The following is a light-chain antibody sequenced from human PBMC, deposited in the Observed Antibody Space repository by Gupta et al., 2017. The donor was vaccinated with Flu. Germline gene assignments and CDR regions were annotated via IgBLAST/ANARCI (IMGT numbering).Light chain of an antibody. CDR1: SSNIGSHL. V-gene: IGLV1-44*01. CDR2: TNG. J-gene: IGLJ1*01. Sequence: SSNIGSHLVNWYQQLPGAAPKLLILTNGQRPSGISDRFSGSKSATSASLAISGLQPGDEAEYYCAAWDGDLNAYVFGSGTRVTVL. CDR3: AAWDGDLNAYV.